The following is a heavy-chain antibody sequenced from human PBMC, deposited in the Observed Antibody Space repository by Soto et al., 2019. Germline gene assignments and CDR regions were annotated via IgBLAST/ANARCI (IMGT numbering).Heavy chain of an antibody. J-gene: IGHJ6*02. D-gene: IGHD3-10*01. CDR3: VKDVSPGGADV. CDR2: IYWNGGGT. CDR1: GFTSRDYA. Sequence: GGSLRLSCLFSGFTSRDYAMHWVRKPPGRCLDCVAGIYWNGGGTGYADSVGGRFTVSIDKAQNFLYLKMNSLRPEDTALYYCVKDVSPGGADVWGQGTMVTVSS. V-gene: IGHV3-9*02.